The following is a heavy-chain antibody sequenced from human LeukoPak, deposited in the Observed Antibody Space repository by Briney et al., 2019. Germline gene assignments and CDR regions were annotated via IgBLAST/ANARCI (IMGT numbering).Heavy chain of an antibody. D-gene: IGHD5-18*01. Sequence: GGSLRLSCAASGFAFSDYSMNWVRQAPGKGLEWASYISSSDNTIHYADSVKGRFTISRDNAKNSLYLEMNSLRGEDTAVYYCARVHRGYSYGRLDYWGQGTLVTVSS. CDR1: GFAFSDYS. CDR3: ARVHRGYSYGRLDY. V-gene: IGHV3-48*01. J-gene: IGHJ4*02. CDR2: ISSSDNTI.